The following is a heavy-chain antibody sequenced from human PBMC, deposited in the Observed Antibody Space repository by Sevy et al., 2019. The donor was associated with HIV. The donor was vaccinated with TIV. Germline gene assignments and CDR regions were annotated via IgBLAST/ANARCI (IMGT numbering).Heavy chain of an antibody. CDR3: ARDAPNCSGGSCYSGYYYGMGV. CDR2: ISNSPSYI. Sequence: GGSLRLSCAASGFTFISFTMNWVRQAPGKGLEWVSSISNSPSYIYYADSVKGRFTISRDNAKNALYLQMNSLRAEDTAVYYCARDAPNCSGGSCYSGYYYGMGVWGQGTTVTVSS. J-gene: IGHJ6*02. D-gene: IGHD2-15*01. CDR1: GFTFISFT. V-gene: IGHV3-21*01.